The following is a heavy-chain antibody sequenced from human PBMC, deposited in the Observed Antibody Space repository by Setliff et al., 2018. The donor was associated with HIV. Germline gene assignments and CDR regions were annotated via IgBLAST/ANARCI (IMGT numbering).Heavy chain of an antibody. CDR3: ARDYLHVFDI. CDR1: GYSISSGYY. Sequence: SETLSLTCAVSGYSISSGYYWGWIRQPPGKGLEWIGSIYHSGSTYYNPSLKSRVTISVDTSKNQFSLKLSSVTAADTAVYYCARDYLHVFDIWGQGTMVTVSS. CDR2: IYHSGST. J-gene: IGHJ3*02. V-gene: IGHV4-38-2*02.